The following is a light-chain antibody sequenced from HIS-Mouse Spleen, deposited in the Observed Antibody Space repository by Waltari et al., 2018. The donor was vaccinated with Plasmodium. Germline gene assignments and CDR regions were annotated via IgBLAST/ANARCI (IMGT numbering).Light chain of an antibody. CDR3: CSYAGSYTLV. V-gene: IGLV2-11*01. J-gene: IGLJ2*01. CDR1: SSDVGGYNY. CDR2: DVS. Sequence: QSALTQPRSVSGSPGQSVPISCTGTSSDVGGYNYVSWYQQHPGKAPKLMIYDVSKRPSGVPVRFSGSKSGNTASLTISGLQAEDEADYYCCSYAGSYTLVFGGGTKLTVL.